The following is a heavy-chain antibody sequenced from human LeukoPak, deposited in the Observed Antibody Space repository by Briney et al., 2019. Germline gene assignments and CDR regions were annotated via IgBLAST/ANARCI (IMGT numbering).Heavy chain of an antibody. CDR2: TTTSGGGT. V-gene: IGHV3-23*01. D-gene: IGHD2-15*01. CDR3: VEGLGSCSGATCPYFAP. CDR1: GFTFGSYA. J-gene: IGHJ4*02. Sequence: GGSLRLSCAASGFTFGSYAMNWVRQPPGKGLEWVSTTTTSGGGTYYADSVKGRFTISRDNAKNTLYLQMNSLRAEDTALYYCVEGLGSCSGATCPYFAPWGQGALVTVSS.